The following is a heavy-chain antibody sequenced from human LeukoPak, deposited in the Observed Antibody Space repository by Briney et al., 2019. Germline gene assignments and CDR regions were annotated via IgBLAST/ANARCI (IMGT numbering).Heavy chain of an antibody. CDR1: GFTFSDYY. J-gene: IGHJ3*02. D-gene: IGHD2-21*02. CDR2: ISSSSSYT. CDR3: ARDRHAVVTESNDAFDI. V-gene: IGHV3-11*05. Sequence: PGGSLRLSCAASGFTFSDYYMSWIRQAPGKGLEWVSYISSSSSYTNYADPVKGRFTISRDNAKNSLYLQMNSLRAEDTAVYYCARDRHAVVTESNDAFDIWGQGTMVTVSS.